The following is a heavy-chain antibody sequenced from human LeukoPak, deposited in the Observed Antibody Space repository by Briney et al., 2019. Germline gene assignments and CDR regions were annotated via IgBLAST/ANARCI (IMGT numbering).Heavy chain of an antibody. J-gene: IGHJ6*04. V-gene: IGHV1-18*01. CDR1: GSSFTSYG. CDR2: ISVYNGNT. Sequence: ASVKVSCKCSGSSFTSYGFSWVRLAPAPGLELMGWISVYNGNTNNAQTLQGRVTITTDTSTSTAYMERRSLRSDDTAVYYCARDGAIVVVPAAMPDYYYYGMDVWGEGTTVTVSS. D-gene: IGHD2-2*01. CDR3: ARDGAIVVVPAAMPDYYYYGMDV.